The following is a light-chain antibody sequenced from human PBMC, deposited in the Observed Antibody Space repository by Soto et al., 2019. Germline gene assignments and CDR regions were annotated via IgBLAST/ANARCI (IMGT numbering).Light chain of an antibody. Sequence: DIQMTQYQSSLSASVGDRFAVTCRASRGISSYLAWYQQKPGKVPKLLIYAASTLQSGVPSRFSGSGSGTDFTLTISSLQPEDVATYYCQKYNCAPLSFGGGTKVDIK. CDR2: AAS. CDR1: RGISSY. CDR3: QKYNCAPLS. V-gene: IGKV1-27*01. J-gene: IGKJ4*01.